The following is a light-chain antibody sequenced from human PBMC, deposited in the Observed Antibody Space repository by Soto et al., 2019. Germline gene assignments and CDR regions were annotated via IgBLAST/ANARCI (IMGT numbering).Light chain of an antibody. V-gene: IGKV3-20*01. CDR2: GAS. Sequence: EIVLTQSPGTLSLSPGERATLSCRASQSVSSNYLAWYQQKPGQAPRLLIYGASSRATGIPDRFSGSGSGTDFTLTISRLDPEDFAVYYCLQYGSATRTCGQGTKVEIK. CDR3: LQYGSATRT. CDR1: QSVSSNY. J-gene: IGKJ1*01.